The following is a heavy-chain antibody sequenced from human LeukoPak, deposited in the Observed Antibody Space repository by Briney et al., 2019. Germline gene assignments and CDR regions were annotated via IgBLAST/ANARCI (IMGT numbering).Heavy chain of an antibody. CDR1: GGSISTYY. V-gene: IGHV4-59*12. CDR2: IYYSGST. Sequence: PSETLSLTCSVSGGSISTYYWSWIRQPPGKGLEWIGYIYYSGSTNYNPSLKSRVTMSVDTSKNQFSLKLSSVTAADTAVYYCARGTIFAGVDYWGQGTLVTVSS. J-gene: IGHJ4*02. D-gene: IGHD3-3*01. CDR3: ARGTIFAGVDY.